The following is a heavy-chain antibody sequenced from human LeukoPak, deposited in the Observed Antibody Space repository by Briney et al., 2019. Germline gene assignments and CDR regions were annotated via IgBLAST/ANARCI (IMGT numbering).Heavy chain of an antibody. Sequence: GGSLRLSCAASGFTFSSYAMSWVRQAPGKGLEWVSAISGSGGSTYYADSVKGRFTISRDNSKNTLYLQMNSLRAEDTAVYYCAKEYYYGSGSYPDTFDIWGQGTMVTVSS. CDR1: GFTFSSYA. J-gene: IGHJ3*02. V-gene: IGHV3-23*01. CDR2: ISGSGGST. D-gene: IGHD3-10*01. CDR3: AKEYYYGSGSYPDTFDI.